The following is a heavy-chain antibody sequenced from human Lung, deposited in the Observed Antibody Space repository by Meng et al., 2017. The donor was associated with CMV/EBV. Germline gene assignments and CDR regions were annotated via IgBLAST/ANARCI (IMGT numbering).Heavy chain of an antibody. CDR3: ARDHVPISGVVPRGFDP. J-gene: IGHJ5*02. V-gene: IGHV4-59*01. Sequence: SXTXSLXCTVSGGSMNNYFWSWIRQPPGKGLEWIGYIHSSGSTNYSPSLKGRVSISVDRSKNQFSLKLTSVTATDTAVYYCARDHVPISGVVPRGFDPWGQGXPVTVSS. CDR1: GGSMNNYF. CDR2: IHSSGST. D-gene: IGHD3-3*01.